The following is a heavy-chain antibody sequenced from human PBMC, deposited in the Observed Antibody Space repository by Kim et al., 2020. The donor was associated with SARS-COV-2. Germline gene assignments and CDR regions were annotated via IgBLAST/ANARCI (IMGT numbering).Heavy chain of an antibody. D-gene: IGHD3-3*01. J-gene: IGHJ6*03. Sequence: VKGRFTISRDTAKNSLYVQMTSLRAEDTALYYCAKAIDFWSGYLDYYMDVWGKGTTVTVSS. V-gene: IGHV3-9*01. CDR3: AKAIDFWSGYLDYYMDV.